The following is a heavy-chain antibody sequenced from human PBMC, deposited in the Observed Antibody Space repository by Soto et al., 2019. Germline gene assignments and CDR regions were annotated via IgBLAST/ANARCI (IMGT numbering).Heavy chain of an antibody. CDR3: ARGLSVSGTWGYYYYGMDV. V-gene: IGHV1-69*06. CDR1: GGTVTNYA. Sequence: QVQLVQSGAEVKKPGSSVTVSCKASGGTVTNYAISWVRQAPGQGLEWIGGLIPFFGTANYAQKFQGKVTSTADKSTNTAYMELTSRRSENTAVYYCARGLSVSGTWGYYYYGMDVWGQGTTVTFSS. CDR2: LIPFFGTA. D-gene: IGHD6-19*01. J-gene: IGHJ6*02.